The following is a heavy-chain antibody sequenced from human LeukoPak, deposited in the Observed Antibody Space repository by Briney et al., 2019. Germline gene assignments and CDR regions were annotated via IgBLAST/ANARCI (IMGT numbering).Heavy chain of an antibody. CDR1: GFTFSTYA. CDR3: AKPPPDSSSWLFDY. V-gene: IGHV3-23*01. J-gene: IGHJ4*02. Sequence: GGSLRLSCAASGFTFSTYAMSWVRQAPGKGLEWFSTISDNGGSTYYADSVKGRFTISRDNSKNTLYLQMNSLRVDDTAVYYCAKPPPDSSSWLFDYWGQGTLVTVSS. CDR2: ISDNGGST. D-gene: IGHD6-13*01.